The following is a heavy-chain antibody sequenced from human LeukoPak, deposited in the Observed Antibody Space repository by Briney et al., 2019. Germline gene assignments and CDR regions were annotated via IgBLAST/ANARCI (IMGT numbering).Heavy chain of an antibody. Sequence: SQTLSLTCAISGDSVSSNSAAWNWIRQSPSRGLEWLGRTYYGSKWYNDYAVSVKSRIIINPDTSKSQFSLQLNSVTPEDTAVYYCAREVEKGIRYTFFDYWGQGTLVTVSS. CDR1: GDSVSSNSAA. CDR2: TYYGSKWYN. D-gene: IGHD5-18*01. CDR3: AREVEKGIRYTFFDY. J-gene: IGHJ4*02. V-gene: IGHV6-1*01.